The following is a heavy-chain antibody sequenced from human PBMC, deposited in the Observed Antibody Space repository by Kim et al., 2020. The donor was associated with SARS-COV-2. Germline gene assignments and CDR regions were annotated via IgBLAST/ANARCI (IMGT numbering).Heavy chain of an antibody. Sequence: SETLSLTCTVSGGSISSYYWSWIRQPPGKGLEWIGYIYYSGSTNYNPSLKSRVTISVDTSKNQFSLKLSSVTAADTAVYYCARHAHLLRYFDWSDAFDIWGQGAMVTVSS. CDR2: IYYSGST. CDR3: ARHAHLLRYFDWSDAFDI. V-gene: IGHV4-59*08. J-gene: IGHJ3*02. CDR1: GGSISSYY. D-gene: IGHD3-9*01.